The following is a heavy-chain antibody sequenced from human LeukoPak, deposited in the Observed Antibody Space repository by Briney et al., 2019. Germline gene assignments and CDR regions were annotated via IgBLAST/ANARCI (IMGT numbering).Heavy chain of an antibody. J-gene: IGHJ4*02. CDR3: ARGTVATTMY. V-gene: IGHV3-21*01. D-gene: IGHD5-12*01. Sequence: GGSLRLSCAASGFTFSSYSMNWVRQAPGKGLEWVSSISSSSYIYYADSVKGRFTISRDNAKNSLYLQMNSLRAEDTAVYYCARGTVATTMYWGLGTLITVSS. CDR1: GFTFSSYS. CDR2: ISSSSYI.